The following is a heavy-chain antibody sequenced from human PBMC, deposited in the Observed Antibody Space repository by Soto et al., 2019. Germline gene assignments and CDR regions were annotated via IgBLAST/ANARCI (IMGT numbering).Heavy chain of an antibody. Sequence: GGSLRLSCAASGFTFSSYAMHWVRQAPGKGLEWVAVISYDGSNKYYADSVKGRFTISRDNSKNTLYLQMNSLRAEDTAVYYCARGPSYYDFWSGYYPPYYYYYGMDVWGQGTTVTVS. CDR2: ISYDGSNK. V-gene: IGHV3-30-3*01. CDR1: GFTFSSYA. D-gene: IGHD3-3*01. CDR3: ARGPSYYDFWSGYYPPYYYYYGMDV. J-gene: IGHJ6*02.